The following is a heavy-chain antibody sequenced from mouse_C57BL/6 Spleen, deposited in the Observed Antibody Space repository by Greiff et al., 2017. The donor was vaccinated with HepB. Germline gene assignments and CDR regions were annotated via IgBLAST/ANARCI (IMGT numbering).Heavy chain of an antibody. V-gene: IGHV1-42*01. CDR3: ARLRSNYYAMDY. CDR2: INPSTGGT. J-gene: IGHJ4*01. CDR1: GYSFTGYY. Sequence: EVQLQQSGPELVKPGASVKISCKASGYSFTGYYMNWVKQSPEKSLEWIGEINPSTGGTTYNQKFKAKATLTVDKSSSTAYMQLKSLTSEDSAVYYCARLRSNYYAMDYWGQGTSVTVSS. D-gene: IGHD1-1*01.